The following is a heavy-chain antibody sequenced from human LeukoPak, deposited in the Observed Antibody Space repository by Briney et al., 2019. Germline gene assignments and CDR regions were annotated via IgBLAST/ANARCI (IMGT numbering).Heavy chain of an antibody. CDR3: VKDDGWVQYAN. D-gene: IGHD5-24*01. V-gene: IGHV3-23*01. CDR1: GFTFSSYG. J-gene: IGHJ4*02. Sequence: GGSLRLSCAASGFTFSSYGMNWVRQAPGKGLEWVSGIRADAVTTYYADSVKGRFIISRDNSKNTVYLQMNSLSAEDAAVYYCVKDDGWVQYANWGQGTLVTVSS. CDR2: IRADAVTT.